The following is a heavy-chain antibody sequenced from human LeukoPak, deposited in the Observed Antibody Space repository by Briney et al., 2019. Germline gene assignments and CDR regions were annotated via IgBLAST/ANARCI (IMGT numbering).Heavy chain of an antibody. CDR1: GGSFSGYY. CDR2: INHSGST. J-gene: IGHJ2*01. V-gene: IGHV4-34*01. CDR3: ARVSSSWYEDWYFDL. Sequence: PSETLSLTCAVYGGSFSGYYWTWIRQPPGKGLEWIGEINHSGSTNYNPSLKSRVTISVDTSKNQFSLKLSSVTAADTAVYYCARVSSSWYEDWYFDLWGRGTLVSVSS. D-gene: IGHD6-13*01.